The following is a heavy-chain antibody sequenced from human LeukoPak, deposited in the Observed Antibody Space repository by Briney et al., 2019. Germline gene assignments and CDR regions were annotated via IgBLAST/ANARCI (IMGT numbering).Heavy chain of an antibody. V-gene: IGHV4-34*01. J-gene: IGHJ4*02. CDR1: GGSFSGYY. Sequence: PSETLSLTCAVYGGSFSGYYWSWIRQPPGKGLEWIGEINHSGSTNYNPSLKSRVTISVDTSKNQFSLKLSSVTAADTAVYYCARLIYDYVWGSYRPEKDFDYWGQGTLVTVSS. CDR2: INHSGST. CDR3: ARLIYDYVWGSYRPEKDFDY. D-gene: IGHD3-16*02.